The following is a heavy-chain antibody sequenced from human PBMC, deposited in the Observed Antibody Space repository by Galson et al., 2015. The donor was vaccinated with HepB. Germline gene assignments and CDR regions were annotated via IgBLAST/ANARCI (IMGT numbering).Heavy chain of an antibody. V-gene: IGHV5-10-1*01. J-gene: IGHJ3*02. D-gene: IGHD1-26*01. CDR2: IDPSDSYT. Sequence: QSGAEVKKPGESLRISCKGSGYSFTSYWISWVRQMPGKGLEWMGKIDPSDSYTNYSPSFQGHVTISADKSISTAYLQWSSLKASDTAIFYCARRVGATTRDAFDIWGQGTMVTVSS. CDR3: ARRVGATTRDAFDI. CDR1: GYSFTSYW.